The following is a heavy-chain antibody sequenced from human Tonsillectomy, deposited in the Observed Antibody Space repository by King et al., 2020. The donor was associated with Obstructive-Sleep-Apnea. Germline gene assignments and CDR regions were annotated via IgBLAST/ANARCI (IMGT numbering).Heavy chain of an antibody. Sequence: VQLVESGGGVVQPGRSLRLSCAASGFTFSTYAMHWVRQAPGKGLEWVAVISYDGSKKYYADSVRGRFTISRDNSKNMLYLHMNSLRADDTALYYCASGFEGYCSSTSCSGYYYGMDVWGQGTTVTVSS. D-gene: IGHD2-2*01. V-gene: IGHV3-30*04. CDR3: ASGFEGYCSSTSCSGYYYGMDV. CDR2: ISYDGSKK. J-gene: IGHJ6*02. CDR1: GFTFSTYA.